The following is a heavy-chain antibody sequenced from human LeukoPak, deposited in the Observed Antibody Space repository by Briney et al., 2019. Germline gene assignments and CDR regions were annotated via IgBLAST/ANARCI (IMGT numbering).Heavy chain of an antibody. CDR2: ISSSSSYI. V-gene: IGHV3-21*01. CDR1: GFTFSSYS. Sequence: GGSLRLSCAASGFTFSSYSMNWVRQAPGKGLEWVSSISSSSSYIYYADSVKGRLTISRDNAKNTLYLQMNSLRAEDTAVYYCARPYSSGWTNWFDPWGQGTLVTVSS. J-gene: IGHJ5*02. D-gene: IGHD6-19*01. CDR3: ARPYSSGWTNWFDP.